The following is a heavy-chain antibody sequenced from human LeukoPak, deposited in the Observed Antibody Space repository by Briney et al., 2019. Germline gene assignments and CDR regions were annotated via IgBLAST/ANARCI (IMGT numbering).Heavy chain of an antibody. D-gene: IGHD4-17*01. Sequence: GGSLRLSCAASGFTFSSYWMHWVRQAPGKGLVWVSRINTDGSSTTYADSVKGRFTISRDDAKNTMYLQMNSLRAEDTAVYYCTRSPYGDNWFDPWGQGTLVTVSS. CDR2: INTDGSST. CDR3: TRSPYGDNWFDP. V-gene: IGHV3-74*01. CDR1: GFTFSSYW. J-gene: IGHJ5*02.